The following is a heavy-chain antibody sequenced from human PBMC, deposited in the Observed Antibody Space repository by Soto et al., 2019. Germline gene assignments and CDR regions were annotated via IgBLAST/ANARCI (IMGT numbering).Heavy chain of an antibody. CDR2: INPNNGGT. CDR3: ARGSPTTTPFDY. Sequence: QVQLVQSGADLKKPGASVKVSCKASGYTFTDYYMHWVRQAPGQGLEWMGWINPNNGGTSNAQKFEGWVTMTRDTSISTAYMEVRRLTSDDTAVYYCARGSPTTTPFDYLGQGTLVTVSS. J-gene: IGHJ4*02. V-gene: IGHV1-2*04. D-gene: IGHD1-1*01. CDR1: GYTFTDYY.